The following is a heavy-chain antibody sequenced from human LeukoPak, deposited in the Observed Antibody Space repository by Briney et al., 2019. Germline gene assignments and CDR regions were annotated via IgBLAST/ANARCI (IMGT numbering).Heavy chain of an antibody. V-gene: IGHV3-74*01. J-gene: IGHJ4*02. Sequence: GGSLRLSCAASVFTFSRYWMHWVRQVPGKGLVWVARINPGGSSITYADSVKGRFTISRDNAKNTLYLQMDSLRAEDTGVYYCARSNQADDYWGQGTLVTVSS. D-gene: IGHD1-14*01. CDR3: ARSNQADDY. CDR1: VFTFSRYW. CDR2: INPGGSSI.